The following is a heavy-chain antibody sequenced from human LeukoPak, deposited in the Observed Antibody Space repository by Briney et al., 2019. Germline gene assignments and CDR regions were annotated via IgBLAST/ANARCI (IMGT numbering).Heavy chain of an antibody. CDR2: ISYDGSNK. Sequence: GGSLRLSCAASGFTFSSYGMHWVRQAPGKGLEWVAVISYDGSNKYYADSVKGRFTISRDNSKNTLYLQMNSLRAEDTAVYYCAKDQNSGSYLDYWGQGTLVTVSS. CDR1: GFTFSSYG. CDR3: AKDQNSGSYLDY. J-gene: IGHJ4*02. V-gene: IGHV3-30*18. D-gene: IGHD1-26*01.